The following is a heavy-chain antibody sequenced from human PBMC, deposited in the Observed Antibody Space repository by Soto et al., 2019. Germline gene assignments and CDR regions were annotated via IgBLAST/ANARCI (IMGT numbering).Heavy chain of an antibody. J-gene: IGHJ5*01. CDR3: ATDPNLYDDSAYDSARWFDS. CDR2: ISDSGKNT. Sequence: EVQLLESGGGLVQPGGSLRLSCATSASSFTKYAMGWVRQAPGKGLEWVSAISDSGKNTFYADSVKGRFAISRDNPRKTLSLQMSSLIVDDTATYYCATDPNLYDDSAYDSARWFDSWGKGTEVTVSS. D-gene: IGHD3-16*01. CDR1: ASSFTKYA. V-gene: IGHV3-23*01.